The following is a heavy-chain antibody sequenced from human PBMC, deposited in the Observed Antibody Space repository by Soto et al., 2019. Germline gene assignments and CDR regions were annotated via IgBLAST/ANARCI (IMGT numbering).Heavy chain of an antibody. CDR3: ARDRPGDEGDGFDI. J-gene: IGHJ3*02. CDR1: GLTVSSNY. CDR2: LYSGGST. Sequence: GGGLIQPGGSLRLSCAASGLTVSSNYMNWVRQAPGKGLEWVSVLYSGGSTHYAGSVKRRFIISRDNSKNTVYLQMNSLRVEDTAIYYCARDRPGDEGDGFDIWGHGTMVTVSS. D-gene: IGHD3-10*01. V-gene: IGHV3-53*01.